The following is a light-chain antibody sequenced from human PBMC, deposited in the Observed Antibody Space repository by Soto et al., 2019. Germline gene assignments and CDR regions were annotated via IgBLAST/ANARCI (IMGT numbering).Light chain of an antibody. Sequence: EIVLTQSPGTLSLSPGERAALSCRASPSLTNNYLAWYQHRPGQAPRLLIYGASTRATGIPVRFSGSGSGTDFTLTISRLEPEDFAVYYCQQFSSYPLTFGGGTKVDIK. CDR2: GAS. CDR1: PSLTNNY. J-gene: IGKJ4*01. V-gene: IGKV3-20*01. CDR3: QQFSSYPLT.